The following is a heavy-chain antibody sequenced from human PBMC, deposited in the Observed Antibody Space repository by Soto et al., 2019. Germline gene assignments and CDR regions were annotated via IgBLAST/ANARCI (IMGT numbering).Heavy chain of an antibody. J-gene: IGHJ5*02. V-gene: IGHV4-39*01. CDR3: ARHTLVLGTGWFDP. CDR1: GGSISSSSCY. CDR2: IYYSGST. D-gene: IGHD3-3*02. Sequence: PSETLSLTCTVSGGSISSSSCYWGWIRQPPGKGLEWIGSIYYSGSTYYNPSLKSRVTISVDTSKNQFSLKLSSVTAADTAVYYCARHTLVLGTGWFDPWGQGTLVTVSS.